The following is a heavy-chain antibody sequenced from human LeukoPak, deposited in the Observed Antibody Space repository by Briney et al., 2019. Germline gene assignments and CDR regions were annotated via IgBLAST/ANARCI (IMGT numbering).Heavy chain of an antibody. CDR2: ISGSGGST. Sequence: GGSLRLSCAASGFTFSSYAMSWVRQAPGKGLEWVSAISGSGGSTYYADSVKGRFTISRDNSKNTLYLQMNSLRAEDTAVYYCAKGRGGDSSGYSHYFDYWGQGTLVTVSS. V-gene: IGHV3-23*01. D-gene: IGHD3-22*01. J-gene: IGHJ4*02. CDR1: GFTFSSYA. CDR3: AKGRGGDSSGYSHYFDY.